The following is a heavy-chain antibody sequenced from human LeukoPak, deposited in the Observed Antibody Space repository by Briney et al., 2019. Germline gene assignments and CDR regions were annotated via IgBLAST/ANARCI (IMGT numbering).Heavy chain of an antibody. CDR2: IKSKTDGGTT. V-gene: IGHV3-15*01. CDR3: TTARPNYYDSSGYHYFDY. D-gene: IGHD3-22*01. CDR1: GFPFSSFA. Sequence: GGSLRLSCAASGFPFSSFAMHWVRQAPGKGLEWVGRIKSKTDGGTTDYAAPVKGRFTISRDDSKNTLYLQMNSLKTEDTAVYYCTTARPNYYDSSGYHYFDYWGQGTLVTVSS. J-gene: IGHJ4*02.